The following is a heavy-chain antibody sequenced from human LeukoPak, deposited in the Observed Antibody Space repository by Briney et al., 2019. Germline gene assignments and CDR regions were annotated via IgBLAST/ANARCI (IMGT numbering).Heavy chain of an antibody. Sequence: ASVKVSCKASGYTFTGYYMHWVRQAPGQGLEWMGWINPNSGGTNYAQKFQGRVTMTRDTSISTAYMELSRLRSADTAVYYCARGRLRTAAGSLRGNWFDPWGQGTLVTVSS. D-gene: IGHD6-13*01. CDR2: INPNSGGT. J-gene: IGHJ5*02. V-gene: IGHV1-2*02. CDR3: ARGRLRTAAGSLRGNWFDP. CDR1: GYTFTGYY.